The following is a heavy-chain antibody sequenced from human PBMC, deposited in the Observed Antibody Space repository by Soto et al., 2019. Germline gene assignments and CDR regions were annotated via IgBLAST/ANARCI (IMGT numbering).Heavy chain of an antibody. CDR3: AGGDYYHSSGYYFYYYTMDV. CDR2: VYYGGST. CDR1: GGSISSSSYY. D-gene: IGHD3-22*01. Sequence: PSETLSLTCTVSGGSISSSSYYWGWIRQPPGKGLEWIGNVYYGGSTYYNPSLKSRVTISVETSKSQFSLKLSSVTAAATAVYYCAGGDYYHSSGYYFYYYTMDVWGQGTTVTVSS. V-gene: IGHV4-39*01. J-gene: IGHJ6*02.